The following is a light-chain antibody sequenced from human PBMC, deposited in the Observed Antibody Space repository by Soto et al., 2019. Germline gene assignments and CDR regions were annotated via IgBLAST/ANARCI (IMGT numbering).Light chain of an antibody. CDR1: SSDVGDYNY. CDR3: SSYTNNNYVI. V-gene: IGLV2-14*01. J-gene: IGLJ2*01. CDR2: DVS. Sequence: QSALTQPASVSGSPGQSITISCTGTSSDVGDYNYVSWYRQHPGKAPKLMIYDVSNRPSGVSNRFSGSKSGNTASLTISGLQAEDEADYYCSSYTNNNYVIFGGGTKLTVL.